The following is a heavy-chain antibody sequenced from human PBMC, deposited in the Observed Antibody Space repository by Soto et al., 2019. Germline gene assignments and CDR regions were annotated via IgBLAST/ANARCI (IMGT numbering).Heavy chain of an antibody. J-gene: IGHJ4*02. CDR3: ARGVFFSSSFWVYYFGF. D-gene: IGHD6-6*01. CDR1: GYTFTGYY. CDR2: INPNSGGT. V-gene: IGHV1-2*04. Sequence: ASVKVSCKASGYTFTGYYMHWVRQAPGQGLEWMGWINPNSGGTNYAQKFQGWVTMTRDTSISTAYMELSRLRSDDTAVYYCARGVFFSSSFWVYYFGFWGQGTLVTSPQ.